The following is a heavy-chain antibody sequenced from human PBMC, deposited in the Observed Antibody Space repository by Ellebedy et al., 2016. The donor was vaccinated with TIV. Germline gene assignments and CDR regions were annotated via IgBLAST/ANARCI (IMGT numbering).Heavy chain of an antibody. J-gene: IGHJ3*02. Sequence: GESLKISCAASGFTFSSYGMHWVRQAPGKGLEWVAVIWYDGSNRYYADSVKGRFTISRDNSKNTLYLQMNGLRAEDTAVYHCAKALAASAFHIWGQGTMVTVSS. CDR2: IWYDGSNR. CDR3: AKALAASAFHI. CDR1: GFTFSSYG. V-gene: IGHV3-33*06. D-gene: IGHD6-25*01.